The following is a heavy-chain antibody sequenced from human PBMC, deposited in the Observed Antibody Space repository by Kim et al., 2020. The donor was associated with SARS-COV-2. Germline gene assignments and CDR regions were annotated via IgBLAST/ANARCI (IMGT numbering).Heavy chain of an antibody. D-gene: IGHD3-10*01. CDR1: GVSFNDYY. J-gene: IGHJ6*02. CDR3: AGGQDVDSGRYGGMDV. Sequence: SETLSLTCAVYGVSFNDYYWSWIRQPPGKGLEWIGEINHSGSTNYNPSLKSRVIISVDTSKNQLSLKLSSVTAADTAVYYCAGGQDVDSGRYGGMDVWG. V-gene: IGHV4-34*01. CDR2: INHSGST.